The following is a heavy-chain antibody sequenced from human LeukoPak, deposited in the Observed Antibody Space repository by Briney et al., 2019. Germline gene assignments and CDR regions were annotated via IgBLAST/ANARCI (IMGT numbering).Heavy chain of an antibody. D-gene: IGHD1-26*01. Sequence: PSETLSLTCTVSGGSISSSSYYWGWIRQPPGKGLEWIGTIYYSGSTYYNPSLKSRVTISVDTSKNQFSLKLSSVTAADTAVYYCARDSSGSYYSRNWFDPWGQGTLVTVSS. J-gene: IGHJ5*02. CDR2: IYYSGST. V-gene: IGHV4-39*07. CDR3: ARDSSGSYYSRNWFDP. CDR1: GGSISSSSYY.